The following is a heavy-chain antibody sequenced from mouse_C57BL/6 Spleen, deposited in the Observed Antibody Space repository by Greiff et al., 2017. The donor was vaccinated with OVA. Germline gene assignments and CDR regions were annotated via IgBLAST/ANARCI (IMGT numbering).Heavy chain of an antibody. V-gene: IGHV2-5*01. CDR1: GFSLTSYG. CDR3: AKAPITTVVGGYFDV. J-gene: IGHJ1*03. D-gene: IGHD1-1*01. CDR2: IWRGGST. Sequence: QVQLQQSGPGLVQPSQSLSITCTVSGFSLTSYGVHWVRQSPGKGLEWLGVIWRGGSTDYNAAFMSRLSITTDNSKSQVFVKMNSLQADDTAIYDCAKAPITTVVGGYFDVWGTGTTVTVSS.